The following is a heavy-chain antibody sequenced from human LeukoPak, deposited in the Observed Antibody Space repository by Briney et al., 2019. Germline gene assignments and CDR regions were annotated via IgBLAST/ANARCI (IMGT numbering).Heavy chain of an antibody. V-gene: IGHV3-30*04. Sequence: PGGSLRLSCAASGFTFSSYAMHWVRQAPGKGLEWVAVISYDGSNKYYADSVKDRFTISRDNSKNTLYLQMYSLRAEDTAVYYCARDPDMVRGVISPDYWGQGTLVTVSS. J-gene: IGHJ4*02. CDR3: ARDPDMVRGVISPDY. CDR1: GFTFSSYA. CDR2: ISYDGSNK. D-gene: IGHD3-10*01.